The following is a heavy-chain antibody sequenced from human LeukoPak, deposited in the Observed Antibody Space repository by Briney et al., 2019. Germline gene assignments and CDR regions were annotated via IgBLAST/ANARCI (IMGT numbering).Heavy chain of an antibody. Sequence: ASVKVSCKASGYTFTSYYMHWVRQAPGQGLEWMGIINPSGGSTSYAQKFQGRVTMTRDTSTSTVYMELSSLRSEDTAVYYCAAPPSYDSSGYYYGMDVWGQGTTVTVSS. CDR2: INPSGGST. D-gene: IGHD3-22*01. CDR1: GYTFTSYY. J-gene: IGHJ6*02. V-gene: IGHV1-46*01. CDR3: AAPPSYDSSGYYYGMDV.